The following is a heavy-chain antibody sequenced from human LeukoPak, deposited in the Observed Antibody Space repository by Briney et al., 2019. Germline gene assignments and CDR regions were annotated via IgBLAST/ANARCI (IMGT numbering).Heavy chain of an antibody. CDR2: MSSKSRYI. CDR1: GFTFSSYS. D-gene: IGHD3-10*01. Sequence: NAGGSLRLSCVVSGFTFSSYSINWVRQAPGKGLEWVSSMSSKSRYIYYADSVKGRFTISRDNAKNSLSLQMNSLRAEDTAVYYCARSREHGSGSYDSYYFDYWGQGTLVTVSS. J-gene: IGHJ4*02. CDR3: ARSREHGSGSYDSYYFDY. V-gene: IGHV3-21*01.